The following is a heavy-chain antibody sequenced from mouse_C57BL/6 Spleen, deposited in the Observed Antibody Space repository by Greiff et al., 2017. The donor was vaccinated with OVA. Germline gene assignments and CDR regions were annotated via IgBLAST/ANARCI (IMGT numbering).Heavy chain of an antibody. J-gene: IGHJ3*01. V-gene: IGHV1-19*01. CDR2: INPYNGGT. CDR1: GYTFTDYY. Sequence: EVQLQQSGPVLVKPGASVKMSCKASGYTFTDYYMNWVKQSHGKSLEWIGVINPYNGGTSYNQKFKGKATLTVDKSSSTAYMELNSLTSEDSAVYYCARKEGDPAWCAYWGQGTLVTVSA. CDR3: ARKEGDPAWCAY.